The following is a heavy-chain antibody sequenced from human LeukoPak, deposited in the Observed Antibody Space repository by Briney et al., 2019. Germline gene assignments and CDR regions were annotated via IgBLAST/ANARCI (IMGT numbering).Heavy chain of an antibody. CDR2: ISYDGSNK. D-gene: IGHD6-13*01. J-gene: IGHJ4*02. Sequence: GGSLRLSCAASGFTFSSYAMHWVRQAPGKGLEWVAVISYDGSNKYYADSVKGRFTISRDNSKNTLYLQMNSLRAEDTAVYYCARDGSLDYWGQGTLVTVSS. CDR1: GFTFSSYA. CDR3: ARDGSLDY. V-gene: IGHV3-30-3*01.